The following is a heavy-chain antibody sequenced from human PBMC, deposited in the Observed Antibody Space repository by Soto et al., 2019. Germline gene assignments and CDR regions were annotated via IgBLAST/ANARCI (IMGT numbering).Heavy chain of an antibody. CDR2: INHSGST. CDR1: GGSFSGYY. J-gene: IGHJ5*02. Sequence: XATLSLACAVYGGSFSGYYWSWIRQPPGKGLEWIGEINHSGSTNYNPSLKSRVTISVDTSKNQFSLKLSSVTAADTAVYYCARGRKDYDVNWFDPWGQGTLVTVSS. CDR3: ARGRKDYDVNWFDP. V-gene: IGHV4-34*01. D-gene: IGHD3-22*01.